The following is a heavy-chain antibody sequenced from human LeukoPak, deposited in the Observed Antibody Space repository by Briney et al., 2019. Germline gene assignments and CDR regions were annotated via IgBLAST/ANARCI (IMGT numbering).Heavy chain of an antibody. V-gene: IGHV3-30*04. Sequence: GGSLRLSCAASGFTVSSYAMHWVRQAPGKGLEWVAVISYDGSNKYYADSVKGRFTVSRDNSKDTLYLQMNSLRAEDTAVYYCARELVVDTAMVFDYWGQGTLVTVSS. CDR2: ISYDGSNK. CDR1: GFTVSSYA. CDR3: ARELVVDTAMVFDY. J-gene: IGHJ4*02. D-gene: IGHD5-18*01.